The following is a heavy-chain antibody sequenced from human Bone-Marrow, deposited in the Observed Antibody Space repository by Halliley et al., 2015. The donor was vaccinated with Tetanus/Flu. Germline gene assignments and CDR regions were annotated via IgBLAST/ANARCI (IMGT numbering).Heavy chain of an antibody. D-gene: IGHD4-17*01. CDR3: ATPTVNVFGDPTGFDY. Sequence: WINGGDGDTKYSQRFQGRVTLTRDTSASTAYMELASLRSEDTAVYYCATPTVNVFGDPTGFDYWGQGTLVTVSS. CDR2: INGGDGDT. V-gene: IGHV1-3*01. J-gene: IGHJ4*02.